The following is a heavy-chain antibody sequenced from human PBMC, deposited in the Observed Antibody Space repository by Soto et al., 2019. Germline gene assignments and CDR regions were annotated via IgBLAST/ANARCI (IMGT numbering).Heavy chain of an antibody. Sequence: QVQLVQSGAEVKKPGASVKVSCKASGYTFINYYMHWVRQAPGQGLEWMGIINPNGGSTTYAQKFQGRVTLTRDTSTNTVNMELSSLRSEDTAVYYCAREKWLVRRNDPFDIWGQGTMFTVSS. CDR1: GYTFINYY. CDR2: INPNGGST. J-gene: IGHJ3*02. V-gene: IGHV1-46*01. D-gene: IGHD6-19*01. CDR3: AREKWLVRRNDPFDI.